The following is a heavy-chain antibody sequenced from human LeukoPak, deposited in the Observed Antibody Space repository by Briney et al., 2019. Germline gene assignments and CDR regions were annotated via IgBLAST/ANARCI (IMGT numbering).Heavy chain of an antibody. V-gene: IGHV3-7*03. D-gene: IGHD5-12*01. J-gene: IGHJ4*02. CDR3: ARGSGFETGDY. CDR1: GFTFSSFW. Sequence: GGSLRLSCAASGFTFSSFWMSWARQAPGRVLEWVATIRQDGSQKYYLDSVKGRFTISRDNSKNTVYLQMNSLRVEDTAIYYCARGSGFETGDYWGQGTLVTVSS. CDR2: IRQDGSQK.